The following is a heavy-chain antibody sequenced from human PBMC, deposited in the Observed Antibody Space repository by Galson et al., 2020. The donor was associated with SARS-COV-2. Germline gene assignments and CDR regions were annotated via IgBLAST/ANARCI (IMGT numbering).Heavy chain of an antibody. D-gene: IGHD3-22*01. J-gene: IGHJ4*02. CDR1: GFTFRDYA. CDR3: AKGTSMIVVIQRDH. Sequence: GGSLRLSCAASGFTFRDYAVSWVRQAPGKGLEWISAMTGTGGSSYYADSVKGRFTVSRDYSRNTVHLQMNSLRAEDTAVYYCAKGTSMIVVIQRDHWGQGTLVTVSS. V-gene: IGHV3-23*01. CDR2: MTGTGGSS.